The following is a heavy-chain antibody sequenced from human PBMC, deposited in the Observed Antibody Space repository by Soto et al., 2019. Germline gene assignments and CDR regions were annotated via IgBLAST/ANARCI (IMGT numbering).Heavy chain of an antibody. J-gene: IGHJ4*02. CDR3: AREEINCGGDCFSL. V-gene: IGHV3-48*03. CDR2: ISSSGDLI. Sequence: EVQLVESGGDLVQPGGSLRLSCAASGFTFSSYEMNWVRQAPGRGLEWNSYISSSGDLIYYADSVRGRFTVSRDSAKNSMYLQMNSLRAEDTAVYYCAREEINCGGDCFSLWGQGTLVTVSS. D-gene: IGHD2-21*02. CDR1: GFTFSSYE.